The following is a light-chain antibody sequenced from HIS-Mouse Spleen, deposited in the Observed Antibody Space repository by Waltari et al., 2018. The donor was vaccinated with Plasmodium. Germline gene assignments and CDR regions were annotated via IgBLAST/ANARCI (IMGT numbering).Light chain of an antibody. CDR2: RNN. V-gene: IGLV1-47*01. CDR1: STINGGNN. J-gene: IGLJ2*01. CDR3: AAWDDSLSGPV. Sequence: QSVLPQPPSASGTPGRRVTISCSGSSTINGGNNVTWYQQLPGTAPKPLIYRNNQRPSGVTDRFSGSKSGTSASLAISGLRSEDEADYYCAAWDDSLSGPVFGGGTKLTVL.